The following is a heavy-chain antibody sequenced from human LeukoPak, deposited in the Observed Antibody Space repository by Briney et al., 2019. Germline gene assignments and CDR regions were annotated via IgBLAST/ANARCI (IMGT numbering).Heavy chain of an antibody. CDR2: IIPIFGTA. D-gene: IGHD2-2*01. CDR3: ARDLGYCSSTSCYSRYFQH. J-gene: IGHJ1*01. Sequence: GASVKVSCKASGGTFSSYAISWVRQAPGQGLEWMGGIIPIFGTANYAQKFQGRVTITADESTSTAYMELSSLRSEDTAVYYCARDLGYCSSTSCYSRYFQHWGQGTLVTVSS. CDR1: GGTFSSYA. V-gene: IGHV1-69*13.